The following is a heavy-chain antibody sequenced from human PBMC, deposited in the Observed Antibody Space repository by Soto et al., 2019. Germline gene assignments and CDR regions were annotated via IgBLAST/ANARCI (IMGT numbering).Heavy chain of an antibody. V-gene: IGHV4-31*03. J-gene: IGHJ4*02. D-gene: IGHD4-17*01. CDR2: IYYSGTT. Sequence: SETLSLTCTVSSGSISSGAYYWSWIRQHPGKGLEWIGYIYYSGTTYYNPSLKSRLTISVDTSKNQFSLNLTSVTAADTAVYYCARRYGDYFDYWGQGTLVTVSS. CDR1: SGSISSGAYY. CDR3: ARRYGDYFDY.